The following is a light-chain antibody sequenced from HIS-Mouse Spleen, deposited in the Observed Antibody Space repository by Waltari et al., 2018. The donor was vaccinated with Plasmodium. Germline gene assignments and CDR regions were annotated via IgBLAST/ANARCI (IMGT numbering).Light chain of an antibody. V-gene: IGKV1-8*01. J-gene: IGKJ4*01. CDR2: AAS. CDR3: QQYYSYPLT. Sequence: AIRMTQSPSSFSASTGDRVTITCRASQGISSYLACYQQKPGKDPKLLIYAASTLQIGVPSRFSGSGSGTDFTLTISCLQSEDFATYYCQQYYSYPLTFGGGTKVEIK. CDR1: QGISSY.